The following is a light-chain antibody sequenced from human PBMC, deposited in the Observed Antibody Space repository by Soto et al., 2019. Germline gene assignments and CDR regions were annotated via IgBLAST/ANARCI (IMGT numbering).Light chain of an antibody. V-gene: IGLV2-14*01. CDR3: SSYTITSSPV. CDR2: EVT. CDR1: SSDVGGYDF. J-gene: IGLJ1*01. Sequence: QSALTQPASVSGSPGQSITISCTGTSSDVGGYDFVSWYRQYPGQAPKILIYEVTHRPSGVPDRCSGSKSGNTASLTISGLQADDEPDYYYSSYTITSSPVFGPGTKLTVL.